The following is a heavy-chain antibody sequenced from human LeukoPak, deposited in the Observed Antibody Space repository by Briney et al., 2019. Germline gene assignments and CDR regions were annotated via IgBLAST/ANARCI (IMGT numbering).Heavy chain of an antibody. D-gene: IGHD2-2*01. Sequence: PGGSLRLSCEASGFTFTDYGMHWVRQAPGKGLEWLAVISYVESETYYADSVKGRFTISRDNSKNTLYLQMNSLRAEDTAVYYCAKERGYCSSTSCHYYYYYMDVWGKGTTVTVSS. CDR1: GFTFTDYG. J-gene: IGHJ6*03. CDR2: ISYVESET. V-gene: IGHV3-30*18. CDR3: AKERGYCSSTSCHYYYYYMDV.